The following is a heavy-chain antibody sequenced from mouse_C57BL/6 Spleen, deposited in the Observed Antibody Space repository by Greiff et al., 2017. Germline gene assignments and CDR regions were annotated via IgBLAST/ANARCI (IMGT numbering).Heavy chain of an antibody. J-gene: IGHJ1*03. V-gene: IGHV14-2*01. Sequence: VQLQQSGAELVKPGASVKLSCTASGFNIKDYYMHWVKQRTEQGLEWIGRIDPEDGETKYAPKFPGKDTITAATSSNTAYLQLSSLTSEDTAVYYWASGVYDGYYSGDFDVWGTGTTVTVSS. CDR2: IDPEDGET. D-gene: IGHD2-3*01. CDR3: ASGVYDGYYSGDFDV. CDR1: GFNIKDYY.